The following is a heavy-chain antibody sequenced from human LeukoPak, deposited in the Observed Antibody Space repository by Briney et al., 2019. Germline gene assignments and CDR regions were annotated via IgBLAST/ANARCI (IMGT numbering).Heavy chain of an antibody. CDR2: MNPNSGNT. J-gene: IGHJ4*02. D-gene: IGHD6-13*01. CDR3: ARRPTIAAAGTFDY. Sequence: ASVKVSCQASGYTFTSDDINWVRQATGQGLEWMGWMNPNSGNTGYAQKFQGRVTMTRDTSISTAYMELSSLRSEDTAVYYCARRPTIAAAGTFDYWGQGTLVTVSS. CDR1: GYTFTSDD. V-gene: IGHV1-8*01.